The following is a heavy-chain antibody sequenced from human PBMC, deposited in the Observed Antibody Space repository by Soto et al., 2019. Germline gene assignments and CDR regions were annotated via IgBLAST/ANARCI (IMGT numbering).Heavy chain of an antibody. V-gene: IGHV3-30-3*01. CDR3: ATPLSWIQLWPLDY. CDR1: GFTFSSYA. D-gene: IGHD5-18*01. Sequence: GGSLRLSCAASGFTFSSYAMHWVRQAPGKGLEWVAVISYDGSNKYYADSVKGRFTISRDNSKNTLYLQMNSLRAEDTAVYYCATPLSWIQLWPLDYWGQGTLVTVSS. CDR2: ISYDGSNK. J-gene: IGHJ4*02.